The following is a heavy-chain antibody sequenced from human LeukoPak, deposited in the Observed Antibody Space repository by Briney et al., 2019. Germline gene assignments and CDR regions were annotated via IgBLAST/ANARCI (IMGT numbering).Heavy chain of an antibody. CDR1: GYTLTELS. D-gene: IGHD6-13*01. CDR2: FDPEDGET. Sequence: ASVKVSCKVSGYTLTELSMHWVRKAPGQGLEWMGGFDPEDGETIYAQKFQGRVTMTEDTSTDTAYMELSSLRSDDTAVYYCATEVDQSSSSWFYWDYWGQGTLVTVSS. V-gene: IGHV1-24*01. CDR3: ATEVDQSSSSWFYWDY. J-gene: IGHJ4*02.